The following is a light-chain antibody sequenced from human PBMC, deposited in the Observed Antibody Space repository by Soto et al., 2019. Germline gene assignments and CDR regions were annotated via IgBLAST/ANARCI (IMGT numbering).Light chain of an antibody. CDR3: AAWDDSLNGVV. J-gene: IGLJ2*01. V-gene: IGLV1-44*01. Sequence: QAVLTQPPSASGTPGQRVTISCSGSSSNIGSYTVNWYQHLPGAAPKLLIYSNNLRPSGVPDRFSGSKSGTSASLAISGLQSEDEADYYCAAWDDSLNGVVFGGGTKVTVL. CDR2: SNN. CDR1: SSNIGSYT.